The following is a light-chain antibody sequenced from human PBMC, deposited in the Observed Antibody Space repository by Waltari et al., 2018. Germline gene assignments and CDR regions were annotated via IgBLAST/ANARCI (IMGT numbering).Light chain of an antibody. CDR1: SASIDTNY. J-gene: IGLJ2*01. CDR3: QSSDSSTGVV. Sequence: KFMLTQPHSVSESPGKTVTISCTGSSASIDTNYVQWYQQRPGSAPRTVIYDDNQRPSGVPDRFSGSIDSSSNSASLTISGLKTEDEADYYCQSSDSSTGVVFGGGTKLTVL. V-gene: IGLV6-57*02. CDR2: DDN.